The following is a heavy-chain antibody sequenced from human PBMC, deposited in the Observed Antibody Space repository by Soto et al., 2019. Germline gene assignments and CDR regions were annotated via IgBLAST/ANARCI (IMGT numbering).Heavy chain of an antibody. CDR1: GFSLSNARMG. Sequence: QVTLKESGPVLVKPTETLTLTCTVSGFSLSNARMGVSWIRQPPGKALEWLAHIFSNDEKSYSTSLKSRLTNSKDTSRSQVVLTMTNMDPVDTATYFCARVREDDYGHFGGDYWGQGTLVTVSS. CDR3: ARVREDDYGHFGGDY. J-gene: IGHJ4*02. CDR2: IFSNDEK. V-gene: IGHV2-26*01. D-gene: IGHD4-17*01.